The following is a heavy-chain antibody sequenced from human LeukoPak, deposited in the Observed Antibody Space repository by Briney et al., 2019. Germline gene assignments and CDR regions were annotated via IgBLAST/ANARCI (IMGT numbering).Heavy chain of an antibody. J-gene: IGHJ3*01. CDR2: IESDGTST. Sequence: PGGSLRLSCAASGFTFTTSWMHWFRQAPGKGLVWVSRIESDGTSTTYADSVKGRFTISRDNAKNTLYLQMNSLRAEDTAVYYCARDQYSSTWYRGAFDVWGQATMVCVSS. D-gene: IGHD6-13*01. CDR3: ARDQYSSTWYRGAFDV. CDR1: GFTFTTSW. V-gene: IGHV3-74*01.